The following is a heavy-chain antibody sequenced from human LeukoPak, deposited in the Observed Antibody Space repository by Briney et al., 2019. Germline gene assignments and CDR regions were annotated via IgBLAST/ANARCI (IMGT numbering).Heavy chain of an antibody. Sequence: SETLSLTCAVYGGSFSGYYWSWIRQPPGKGLEWIGEINHSGSTNYNPSLKSRVTISVDTSKNQFSLKLSSVTAADTAVYYCAREGSEAFDIWGQGTMVTVSS. D-gene: IGHD3-10*01. CDR1: GGSFSGYY. CDR3: AREGSEAFDI. V-gene: IGHV4-34*09. CDR2: INHSGST. J-gene: IGHJ3*02.